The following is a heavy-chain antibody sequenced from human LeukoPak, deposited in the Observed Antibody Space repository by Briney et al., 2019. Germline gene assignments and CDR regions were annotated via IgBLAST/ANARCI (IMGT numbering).Heavy chain of an antibody. J-gene: IGHJ4*02. Sequence: GGSLRLSCAASGFTFSSYAMSWVRQAPGKGLEWVSAISGSGGSTYYADSVKGRVTISRDNSKNTLYLQMNSLRAEDTAVYYCDKVYWSGYYLTFFDYWGQGTLVTVSS. V-gene: IGHV3-23*01. CDR1: GFTFSSYA. CDR2: ISGSGGST. D-gene: IGHD3-3*01. CDR3: DKVYWSGYYLTFFDY.